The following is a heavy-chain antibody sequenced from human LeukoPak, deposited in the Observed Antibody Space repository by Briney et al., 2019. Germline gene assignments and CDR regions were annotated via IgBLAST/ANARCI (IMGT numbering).Heavy chain of an antibody. CDR3: AREGSGSYYNLDP. CDR1: GGSISSYY. J-gene: IGHJ5*02. Sequence: PSETLSLTCTVSGGSISSYYWSWIRQPPGKGLVWIGYIYYSGSTNYNPSLKSRVTISVDTSKNQFSLKLSSVTAADTAVYYCAREGSGSYYNLDPWGQGTLVTVSS. D-gene: IGHD3-10*01. CDR2: IYYSGST. V-gene: IGHV4-59*01.